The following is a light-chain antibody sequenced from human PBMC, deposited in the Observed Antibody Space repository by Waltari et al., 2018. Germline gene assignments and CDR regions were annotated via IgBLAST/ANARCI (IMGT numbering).Light chain of an antibody. Sequence: QPVVTQHPSWAVSPGGPLPLTCALRSRSLSTTSYSTWYQQTPGQAPRTLVYKANARSSGVPGRFSGSILGNTAALTITGAQADDESDYYCALYMGSGIWVFGGGTRLTVL. CDR1: SRSLSTTSY. J-gene: IGLJ3*02. CDR3: ALYMGSGIWV. V-gene: IGLV8-61*01. CDR2: KAN.